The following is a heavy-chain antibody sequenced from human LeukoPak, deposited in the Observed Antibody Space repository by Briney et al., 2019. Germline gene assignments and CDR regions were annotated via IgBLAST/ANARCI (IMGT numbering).Heavy chain of an antibody. D-gene: IGHD4-17*01. Sequence: GGSLRLSCAASGFTFSSYWMSWVRQAPGKGLEWVANINQDGSETYYVDSVKGRFTISRDNAKNSLYLQMNSLRAEDTAVYYCARDCSRMTTVTVAFLYYGMDVWGQGTTVTVSS. J-gene: IGHJ6*02. CDR2: INQDGSET. CDR3: ARDCSRMTTVTVAFLYYGMDV. CDR1: GFTFSSYW. V-gene: IGHV3-7*01.